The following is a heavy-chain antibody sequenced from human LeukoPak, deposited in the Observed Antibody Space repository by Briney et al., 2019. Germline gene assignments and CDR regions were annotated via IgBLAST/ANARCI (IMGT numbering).Heavy chain of an antibody. CDR3: ARAQKYYYGSGSHPYNWFDP. J-gene: IGHJ5*02. CDR2: IYHSGST. CDR1: GGSISSGGYS. D-gene: IGHD3-10*01. Sequence: SETLSLTCAVSGGSISSGGYSWSWIRQPPGKGLEWIGYIYHSGSTYYNPSLKSRVTISVDRSKNQFSLKLSSVTAADTAVYYCARAQKYYYGSGSHPYNWFDPWGQGTLVTVSS. V-gene: IGHV4-30-2*01.